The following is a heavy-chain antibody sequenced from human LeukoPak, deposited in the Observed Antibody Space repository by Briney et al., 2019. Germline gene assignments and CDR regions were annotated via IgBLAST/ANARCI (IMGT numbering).Heavy chain of an antibody. CDR1: GGSISSYY. V-gene: IGHV4-59*08. J-gene: IGHJ4*02. CDR2: IYYSGST. CDR3: ASSIAVAGTYDFDY. Sequence: PSETLSLTCTVSGGSISSYYWSWIRQPPGKGLEWSGYIYYSGSTNYNPSLKSRVTISVDTSKNQFSLKLSSVTAADTAVYYCASSIAVAGTYDFDYWGQGTLVTVSS. D-gene: IGHD6-19*01.